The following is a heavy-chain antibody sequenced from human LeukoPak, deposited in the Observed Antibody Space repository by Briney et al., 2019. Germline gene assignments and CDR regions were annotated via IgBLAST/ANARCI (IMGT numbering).Heavy chain of an antibody. J-gene: IGHJ4*02. D-gene: IGHD1-26*01. V-gene: IGHV3-23*01. CDR2: ISSNGGST. CDR3: AKGTSYIVY. Sequence: PGRSLRLSCAASGFTFSSYAMSWVRQAPGKGLEWVSTISSNGGSTYYADSVKGRFTISRDNSNNTLYLQMNSLRAEDTAVYYCAKGTSYIVYWGQGTLVTVSS. CDR1: GFTFSSYA.